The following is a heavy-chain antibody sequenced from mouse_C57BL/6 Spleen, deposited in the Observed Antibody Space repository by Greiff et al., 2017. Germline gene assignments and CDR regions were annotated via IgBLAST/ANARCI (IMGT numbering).Heavy chain of an antibody. CDR3: ARNGYYEDGFAY. D-gene: IGHD2-3*01. Sequence: QVQLQQSGAELARPGASVKLSCKASGYTFTSYGMSWVKQRTGQGLEWIGEIYPRSGNTYYNEKFKGKATLTADKSSSTAYMELRSLTSEDSAVYFCARNGYYEDGFAYWGQGTLVTVSA. V-gene: IGHV1-81*01. J-gene: IGHJ3*01. CDR1: GYTFTSYG. CDR2: IYPRSGNT.